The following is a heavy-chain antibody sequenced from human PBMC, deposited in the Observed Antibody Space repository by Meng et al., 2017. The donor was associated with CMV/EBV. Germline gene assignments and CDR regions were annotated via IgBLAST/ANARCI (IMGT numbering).Heavy chain of an antibody. CDR3: ARDYDFWSGYAPTYYYYYGMDV. Sequence: GGSLRLSCAASGFTFSSYAMSWVRQAPGKGLEWVSVIYSGGSSTYYADSVKGRFTISRDNSKNTLYLQMNSLRAEDTAVYYCARDYDFWSGYAPTYYYYYGMDVWGQGTTVTVSS. CDR1: GFTFSSYA. CDR2: IYSGGSST. J-gene: IGHJ6*02. D-gene: IGHD3-3*01. V-gene: IGHV3-23*03.